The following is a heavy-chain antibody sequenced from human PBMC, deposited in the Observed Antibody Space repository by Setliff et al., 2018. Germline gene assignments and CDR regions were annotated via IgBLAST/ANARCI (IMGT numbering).Heavy chain of an antibody. CDR1: GITFSIYS. CDR2: ISSGSLII. J-gene: IGHJ4*02. D-gene: IGHD3-3*01. V-gene: IGHV3-48*01. CDR3: AKGTTSSTIFGVGSFDY. Sequence: GGSLRLSCAASGITFSIYSMNWVRQAPGKGPEWVSYISSGSLIIYYADSVKGRFTISRDNAKNSVYLQVNSLRAEDTAVYYCAKGTTSSTIFGVGSFDYWGQGTLVTVSS.